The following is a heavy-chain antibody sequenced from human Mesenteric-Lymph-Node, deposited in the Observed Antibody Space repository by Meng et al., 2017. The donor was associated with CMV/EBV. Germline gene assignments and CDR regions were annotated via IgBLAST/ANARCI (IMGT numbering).Heavy chain of an antibody. J-gene: IGHJ6*02. Sequence: GESLKISCAASGFIFRNYEMNWVRQAPGKGLEWVSHISSDGDFIYYADSVRGRFTISRDNAKNSLSLQMNSLRDEDTAVYFCAREETDLRSFYYYGLDVWGHGTTVTV. D-gene: IGHD1-26*01. CDR3: AREETDLRSFYYYGLDV. CDR2: ISSDGDFI. V-gene: IGHV3-48*03. CDR1: GFIFRNYE.